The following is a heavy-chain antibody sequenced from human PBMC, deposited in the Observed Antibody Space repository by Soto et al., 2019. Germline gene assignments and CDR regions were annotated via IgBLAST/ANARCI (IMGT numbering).Heavy chain of an antibody. J-gene: IGHJ4*02. D-gene: IGHD3-22*01. Sequence: QLQLQESGPGLVKPSETLSLTCTVSGGSISSSSYYWGWIRQPPGKGLEWIGSIYYSGGTYYNPSLKSRVTISVDTSKNQFSLKLSSVTAADTAVYYCARSSPHSGYYAPCDYWGQGTLVTVSS. CDR3: ARSSPHSGYYAPCDY. CDR1: GGSISSSSYY. CDR2: IYYSGGT. V-gene: IGHV4-39*01.